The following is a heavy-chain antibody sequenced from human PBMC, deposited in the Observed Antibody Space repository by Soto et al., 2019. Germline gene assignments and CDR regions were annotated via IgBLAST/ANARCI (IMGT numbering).Heavy chain of an antibody. CDR1: GYSFTSQY. Sequence: VQLVQSGAEVKKPGASVKISCEASGYSFTSQYVHWVRQAPGQGLEWMGKINPNGGSTTYAQKCQGQTTTTRDTSTSTVFRGRTSLNSVDTAFYDWPREQGVRPGGGGTEPLDIWGQGTMVTVAS. CDR3: PREQGVRPGGGGTEPLDI. V-gene: IGHV1-46*01. J-gene: IGHJ3*02. CDR2: INPNGGST. D-gene: IGHD3-16*01.